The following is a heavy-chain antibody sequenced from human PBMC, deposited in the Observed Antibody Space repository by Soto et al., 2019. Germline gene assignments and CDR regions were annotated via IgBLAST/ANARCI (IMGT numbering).Heavy chain of an antibody. CDR2: IYHSGST. Sequence: LSLTCAVSGGSISSSNWWSWVRQPPGKGLEWIGEIYHSGSTNYNPSLKSRVTIPVDKSKNQFSLKLSSVTAADTAVYYCARAAMGGSSWPFDYWGQGTLVTVSS. CDR3: ARAAMGGSSWPFDY. J-gene: IGHJ4*02. V-gene: IGHV4-4*02. D-gene: IGHD6-13*01. CDR1: GGSISSSNW.